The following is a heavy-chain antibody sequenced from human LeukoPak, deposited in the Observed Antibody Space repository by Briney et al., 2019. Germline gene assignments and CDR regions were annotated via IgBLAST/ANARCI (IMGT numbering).Heavy chain of an antibody. CDR2: ISGSGGST. CDR1: GFTFSSYA. D-gene: IGHD6-6*01. V-gene: IGHV3-23*01. Sequence: PGGSLRLSCAASGFTFSSYAMSWVRQAPGKGLEWVSAISGSGGSTYHADSVKGRFTISRDNSKNTLYLQMNSLRAEDTAVYYCAKDQGSVIAARPDYWGQGTLVTVSS. J-gene: IGHJ4*02. CDR3: AKDQGSVIAARPDY.